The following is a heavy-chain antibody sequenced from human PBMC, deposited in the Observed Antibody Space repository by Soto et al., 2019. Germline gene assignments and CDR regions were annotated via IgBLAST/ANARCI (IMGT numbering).Heavy chain of an antibody. CDR2: LHHSGDT. V-gene: IGHV4-30-2*01. J-gene: IGHJ4*02. CDR1: GASIGSGSYP. CDR3: ARFPLWFGELDY. Sequence: QLQLQESGSGLVRPSQTLSLTCTVPGASIGSGSYPWNWIRQPPGKGLEWIGYLHHSGDTYFNPSLRRRVSISVDRSNNQFSLKLISVTAADTAVYYCARFPLWFGELDYWGQGALVTVSS. D-gene: IGHD3-10*01.